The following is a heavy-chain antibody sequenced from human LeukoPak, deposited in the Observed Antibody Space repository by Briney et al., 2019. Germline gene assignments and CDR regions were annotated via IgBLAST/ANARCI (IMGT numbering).Heavy chain of an antibody. Sequence: SQTLSLTCTVSGGSISSGGYYWRWIRQHPGKGLEWIGYIYYSGSTYYNPSLKSRVTISVDTSKNQFSLKLSSVTAADTAVYYCARLRYSNYTFDPWGQGTLVTVSS. CDR1: GGSISSGGYY. V-gene: IGHV4-31*03. J-gene: IGHJ5*02. CDR2: IYYSGST. CDR3: ARLRYSNYTFDP. D-gene: IGHD4-11*01.